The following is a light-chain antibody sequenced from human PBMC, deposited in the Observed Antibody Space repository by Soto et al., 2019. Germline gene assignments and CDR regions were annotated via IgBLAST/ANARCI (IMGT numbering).Light chain of an antibody. CDR1: QRVSSSF. J-gene: IGKJ1*01. CDR2: GAS. Sequence: EIVLTQSPGTLSLSPGERATLSCRASQRVSSSFLAWYQQKPGQAPRLLIFGASSSATGVPNRFSGSGSGTDFTLTISSLEPEDFAVYYCQQRSNWPPWTFGQGTKVDIK. V-gene: IGKV3D-20*02. CDR3: QQRSNWPPWT.